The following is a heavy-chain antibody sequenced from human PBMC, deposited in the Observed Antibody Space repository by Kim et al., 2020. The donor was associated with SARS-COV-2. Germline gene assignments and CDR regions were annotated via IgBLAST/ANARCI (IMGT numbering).Heavy chain of an antibody. V-gene: IGHV4-4*07. Sequence: SETLSLTCTVSGGSISSYYWSWIRQPAGKGLEWIGRIYTSGSTNYNPSLKSRVTMSVDTSKNQFSLKLSSVTAADTAVYYCARDSTVPAANDYYYYYMDGWGEGTTVTVSS. CDR2: IYTSGST. CDR1: GGSISSYY. D-gene: IGHD2-2*01. CDR3: ARDSTVPAANDYYYYYMDG. J-gene: IGHJ6*03.